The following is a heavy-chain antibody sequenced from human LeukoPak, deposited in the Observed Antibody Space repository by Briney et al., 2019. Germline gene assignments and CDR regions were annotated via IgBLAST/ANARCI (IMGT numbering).Heavy chain of an antibody. V-gene: IGHV1-46*01. CDR2: INPSGGST. D-gene: IGHD3-3*01. Sequence: EASVKVSCKASGYTFTSYYMHWVRQAPGQGLEWMGIINPSGGSTSYAQKLQGRVTMTRDTSTSTVYMELSSLRSEDTAVYYCARARWSGGYYPYWGQGTLVTVSS. CDR3: ARARWSGGYYPY. J-gene: IGHJ4*02. CDR1: GYTFTSYY.